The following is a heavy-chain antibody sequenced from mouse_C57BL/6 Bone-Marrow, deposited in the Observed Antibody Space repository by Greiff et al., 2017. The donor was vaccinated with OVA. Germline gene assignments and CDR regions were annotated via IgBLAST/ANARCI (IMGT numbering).Heavy chain of an antibody. V-gene: IGHV1-18*01. CDR2: INPNNGGT. D-gene: IGHD1-1*01. CDR1: GYTFTDYN. Sequence: VQLQQSGPELVKPGASVKIPCKASGYTFTDYNMDWVKQSHGKSLEWIGDINPNNGGTIYNQKFKGKATLTVDKSSSTAYMELRSLTSEDTAVYYCARNSLFYYGSRGGYYCDYWGQGTTLTVSS. J-gene: IGHJ2*01. CDR3: ARNSLFYYGSRGGYYCDY.